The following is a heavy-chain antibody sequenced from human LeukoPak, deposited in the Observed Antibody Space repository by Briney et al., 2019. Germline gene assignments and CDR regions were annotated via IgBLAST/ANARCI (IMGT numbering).Heavy chain of an antibody. CDR2: IKQDGSEK. CDR3: ARVDGSGSYYFYYYYYMDV. J-gene: IGHJ6*03. D-gene: IGHD3-10*01. Sequence: PGGSLRLSCAASGFTFSSYWMSWVRQAPGKGLEWVANIKQDGSEKYYVDSVKGRFTISRDNAKNSLYLQMNSLRAEDTAVYYCARVDGSGSYYFYYYYYMDVWGKGTTVTVSS. V-gene: IGHV3-7*01. CDR1: GFTFSSYW.